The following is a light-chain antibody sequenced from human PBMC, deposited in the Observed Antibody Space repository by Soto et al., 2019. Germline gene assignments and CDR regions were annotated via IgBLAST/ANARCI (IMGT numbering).Light chain of an antibody. CDR2: GAA. CDR1: ESISSN. CDR3: QQFGSSRLT. J-gene: IGKJ4*01. Sequence: EIVMTQSPAILSVSPGERATLSCRANESISSNLAWYQQKPGRAPRLLIYGAATRATGIPARFSGSGSGTDFTLTINSLQSEDFAVYYCQQFGSSRLTVGGGTKVDIK. V-gene: IGKV3-15*01.